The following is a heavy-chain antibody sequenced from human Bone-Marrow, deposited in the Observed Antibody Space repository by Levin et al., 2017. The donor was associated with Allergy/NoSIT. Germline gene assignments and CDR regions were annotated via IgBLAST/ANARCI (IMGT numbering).Heavy chain of an antibody. CDR1: GYTFTGYY. CDR3: ARADCSSTSCYRA. J-gene: IGHJ5*02. D-gene: IGHD2-2*02. Sequence: ASVKVSCKASGYTFTGYYMHWMRQAPGQGPEWMGRINPNTGGTNYAQKFQGRVTMTRDTSITTAYMDLSRLRSDDTAMYYCARADCSSTSCYRAWGQGTLVIVSS. V-gene: IGHV1-2*06. CDR2: INPNTGGT.